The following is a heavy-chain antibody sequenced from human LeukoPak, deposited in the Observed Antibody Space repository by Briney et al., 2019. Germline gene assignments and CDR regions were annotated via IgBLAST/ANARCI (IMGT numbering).Heavy chain of an antibody. Sequence: GGSLRLSCAASGFTFDDYAMHGVREAPGKGLGRVFLISGDGGSTYYADYVKGRFTISRDNSKNSLYLQMNSLRTEDTALYYCAKDGQWLGYYYGMDVWGQGTTVTVSS. CDR1: GFTFDDYA. CDR2: ISGDGGST. D-gene: IGHD6-19*01. CDR3: AKDGQWLGYYYGMDV. V-gene: IGHV3-43*02. J-gene: IGHJ6*02.